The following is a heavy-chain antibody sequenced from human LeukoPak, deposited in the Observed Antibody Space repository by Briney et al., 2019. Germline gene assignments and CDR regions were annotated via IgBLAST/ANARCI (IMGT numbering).Heavy chain of an antibody. CDR2: VYTSGST. D-gene: IGHD2-2*01. Sequence: SETLSLTCNVSGGSIRGYYWNWIRQPAGKGLEWVGRVYTSGSTNYNPSLKSRVTMSVDTSKNQFSLNLSSVTAADTAVYYCARGESAGYCSSTSCSHWFDPWGQGTLVTVSS. V-gene: IGHV4-4*07. CDR1: GGSIRGYY. CDR3: ARGESAGYCSSTSCSHWFDP. J-gene: IGHJ5*02.